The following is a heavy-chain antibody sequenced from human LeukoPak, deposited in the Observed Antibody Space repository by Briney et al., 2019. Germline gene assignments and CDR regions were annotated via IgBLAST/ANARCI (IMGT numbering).Heavy chain of an antibody. CDR3: ARSYASSWYWNWFDP. CDR2: VYHSGSA. CDR1: RYSISSGYY. J-gene: IGHJ5*02. Sequence: PSETLSLTCSVSRYSISSGYYWAWIRQPPGKGLEWIGSVYHSGSAYYNASLKSRVTISVDRSKNQFFLRLSSVTAADTAVYYCARSYASSWYWNWFDPWGQGTLVTVSS. D-gene: IGHD6-13*01. V-gene: IGHV4-38-2*02.